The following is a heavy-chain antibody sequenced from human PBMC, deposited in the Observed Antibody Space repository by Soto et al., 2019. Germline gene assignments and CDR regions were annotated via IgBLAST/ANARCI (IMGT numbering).Heavy chain of an antibody. V-gene: IGHV3-48*01. Sequence: PGGSLRLSCAASGFTFSSYSMNWVRQAPGKGLEWVSYISSSSSTIYYADSVKGRFTISRDNAKNSLYLQMNSLRAEDTAVYYCARDGPEYASGYDSFDYWGQGTLVTVSS. CDR3: ARDGPEYASGYDSFDY. D-gene: IGHD5-12*01. CDR1: GFTFSSYS. CDR2: ISSSSSTI. J-gene: IGHJ4*02.